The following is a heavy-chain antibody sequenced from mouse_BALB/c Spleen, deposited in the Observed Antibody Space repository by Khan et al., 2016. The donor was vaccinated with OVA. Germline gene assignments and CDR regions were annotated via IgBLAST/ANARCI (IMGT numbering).Heavy chain of an antibody. V-gene: IGHV5-6*01. CDR2: ISSGGDYT. D-gene: IGHD4-1*01. J-gene: IGHJ3*01. CDR3: ASHLTGSFAY. Sequence: VQLKESGGDLVKPGGSLKLSCAASGFTFSSYSMSWVRQTPDKRLEWVATISSGGDYTYYPDSVKGRFTISRDNAKNTLYLQMTSLKSEDTAMYYCASHLTGSFAYWGQGTLFTVSA. CDR1: GFTFSSYS.